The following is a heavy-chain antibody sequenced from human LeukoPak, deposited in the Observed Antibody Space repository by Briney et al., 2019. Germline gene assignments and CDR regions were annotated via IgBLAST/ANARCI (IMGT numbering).Heavy chain of an antibody. J-gene: IGHJ4*02. Sequence: PGGSLRLSCAASGFTFSSYSMSWVRQAPGKGLEWVSAISGSGGSTYYADSVKGRFTISRDNSKNTLYLQMNSLRAEDTAVYCCAKESGYYGSGSSDYWGQGTLVTVSS. CDR3: AKESGYYGSGSSDY. CDR1: GFTFSSYS. D-gene: IGHD3-10*01. CDR2: ISGSGGST. V-gene: IGHV3-23*01.